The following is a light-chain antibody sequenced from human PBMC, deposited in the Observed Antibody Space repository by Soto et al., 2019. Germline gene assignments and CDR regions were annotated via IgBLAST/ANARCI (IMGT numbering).Light chain of an antibody. CDR3: QSLNTARPT. CDR1: QAISNS. CDR2: AAS. J-gene: IGKJ5*01. V-gene: IGKV1-27*01. Sequence: DIHMTQSPSSLSASMGDRVAITCRAIQAISNSVTWYQQKPGKAPQLLIYAASTLQSGVPSRFSGSGSGTHLTLTISGLQPQDLATYYCQSLNTARPTFGQGTRLGIK.